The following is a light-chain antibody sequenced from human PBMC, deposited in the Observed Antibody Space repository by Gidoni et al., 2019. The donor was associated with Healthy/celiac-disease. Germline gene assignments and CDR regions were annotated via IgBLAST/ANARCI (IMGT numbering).Light chain of an antibody. CDR2: DAS. V-gene: IGKV1-33*01. CDR3: HHYDNLLALT. Sequence: DSQMTQSPSSLSASVGDRVTITCQASQDLSNYLNWYQQKPGTAPKLLIYDASNLESGVPSRFSVSGSGTDFTFTLSILHPEAIATSYCHHYDNLLALTFGGGTKVEIK. CDR1: QDLSNY. J-gene: IGKJ4*01.